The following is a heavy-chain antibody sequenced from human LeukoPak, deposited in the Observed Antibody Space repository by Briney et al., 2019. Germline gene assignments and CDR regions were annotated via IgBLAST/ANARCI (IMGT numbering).Heavy chain of an antibody. CDR3: ARGCSSTTCYLLDY. J-gene: IGHJ4*02. V-gene: IGHV1-18*01. Sequence: GASVKVSCKASGYTFTDYGIGWVRQAPGQGLEWMGWISGYNGNTNYAQNLQGRVTMTTDTSTSTAYMELRSLRSDDTAFYYCARGCSSTTCYLLDYWGQGTLVTVSS. D-gene: IGHD2-2*01. CDR1: GYTFTDYG. CDR2: ISGYNGNT.